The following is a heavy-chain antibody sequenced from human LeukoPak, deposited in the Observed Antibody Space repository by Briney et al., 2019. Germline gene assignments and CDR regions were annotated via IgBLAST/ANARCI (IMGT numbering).Heavy chain of an antibody. CDR1: GFPFSRYW. D-gene: IGHD1-26*01. CDR2: IKQDGSEK. J-gene: IGHJ5*02. CDR3: ARGWELDP. Sequence: GGSLRLSCAASGFPFSRYWLSWVRQAPGKGLEWVANIKQDGSEKYYVDSVKGRFTISRDNAKNSLYLQMNSLGVEDTAVYYCARGWELDPWGQGTLVTVSS. V-gene: IGHV3-7*05.